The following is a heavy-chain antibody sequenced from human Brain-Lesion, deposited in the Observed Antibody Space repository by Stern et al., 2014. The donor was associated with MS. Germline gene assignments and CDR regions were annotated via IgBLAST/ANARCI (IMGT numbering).Heavy chain of an antibody. CDR1: GGSIRSSNW. J-gene: IGHJ3*02. V-gene: IGHV4-4*02. CDR3: ARELPDLNAFDI. Sequence: VQLVESGPGLVKPSGTLSLTCAVSGGSIRSSNWGSWVRQSPGKGLEWIGEIYHSGGTNYSPSFESRVIISVDKSKNQFSLKLSYVTAADTAVYYCARELPDLNAFDIWGQGTMVTVSS. CDR2: IYHSGGT. D-gene: IGHD1-14*01.